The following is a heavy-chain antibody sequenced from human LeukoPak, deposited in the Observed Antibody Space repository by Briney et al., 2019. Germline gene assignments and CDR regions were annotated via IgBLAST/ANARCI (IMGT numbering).Heavy chain of an antibody. Sequence: SETLSLTCAVYGGPFSGYYWSWIRQPPGKGLEWIGEINHSGSTNYNPSLKSRVTISVDTSKNQFSLKLSSVTAADTAVYYCARGPGCSGGSCYLDLDYWGQGTLVTVSS. D-gene: IGHD2-15*01. V-gene: IGHV4-34*01. CDR3: ARGPGCSGGSCYLDLDY. CDR2: INHSGST. J-gene: IGHJ4*02. CDR1: GGPFSGYY.